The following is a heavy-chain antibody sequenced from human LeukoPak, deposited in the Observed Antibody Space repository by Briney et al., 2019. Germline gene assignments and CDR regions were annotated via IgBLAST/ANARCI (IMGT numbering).Heavy chain of an antibody. CDR2: ISGRDGGT. D-gene: IGHD5-24*01. J-gene: IGHJ4*02. Sequence: GGSLRLSCTASGFTFSTYGMNWIRQAPGKGLEWVSAISGRDGGTYYADSVKGRFTISRDNSKNTLYLQMNSVRAEDTAIYYCTTPPGGTYNHWRQGTLVSVSS. V-gene: IGHV3-23*01. CDR1: GFTFSTYG. CDR3: TTPPGGTYNH.